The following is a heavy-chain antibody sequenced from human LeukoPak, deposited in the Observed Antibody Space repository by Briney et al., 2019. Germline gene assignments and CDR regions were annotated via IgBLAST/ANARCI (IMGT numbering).Heavy chain of an antibody. CDR3: ARDWYDILTGYYVLDYFGMDV. V-gene: IGHV3-23*01. J-gene: IGHJ6*02. Sequence: PGGSLRLSCAASGFTFSSYAMSWVRQAPGKGLEWVSAISGSGGSTYYADSVKGRVTISRDNSKNTLYLQMDSLRAEDTAVYYCARDWYDILTGYYVLDYFGMDVWGQGTTVTVSS. CDR1: GFTFSSYA. D-gene: IGHD3-9*01. CDR2: ISGSGGST.